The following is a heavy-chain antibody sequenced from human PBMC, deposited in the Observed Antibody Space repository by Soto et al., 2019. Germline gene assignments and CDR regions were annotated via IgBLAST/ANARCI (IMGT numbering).Heavy chain of an antibody. CDR2: IYHSGTT. J-gene: IGHJ4*02. V-gene: IGHV4-59*01. CDR1: GASISSYY. CDR3: ARHLNYNYFDY. Sequence: ETLSLTCSVSGASISSYYWSWIRQPPGKGLEWLGYIYHSGTTSYNPSLQSRVTISLDTSKNQFSLKLTSATAADTAVYYCARHLNYNYFDYWGQGTLVTVSS. D-gene: IGHD3-10*01.